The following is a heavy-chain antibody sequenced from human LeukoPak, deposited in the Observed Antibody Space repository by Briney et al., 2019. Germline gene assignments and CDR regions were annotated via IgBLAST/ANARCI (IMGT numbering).Heavy chain of an antibody. Sequence: SVKVSCKASGGTFSSYAISWVRQAPGQGLEWMGGIIPIFGTANYAQKFQGRVTITTDESTSTAYMELSSLRSEDTAVYYCARASYCSSTSCPDAFDIWGQGTMVTVSS. CDR2: IIPIFGTA. J-gene: IGHJ3*02. CDR1: GGTFSSYA. V-gene: IGHV1-69*05. CDR3: ARASYCSSTSCPDAFDI. D-gene: IGHD2-2*01.